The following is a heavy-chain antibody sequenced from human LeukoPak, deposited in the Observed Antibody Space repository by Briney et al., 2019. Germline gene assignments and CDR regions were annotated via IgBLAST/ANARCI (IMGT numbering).Heavy chain of an antibody. D-gene: IGHD3-10*01. J-gene: IGHJ6*03. V-gene: IGHV1-2*02. CDR1: GYTFTGYY. CDR3: ARHYYGSGSYYLPPLYYYYYYMDV. Sequence: GASVKVSCKASGYTFTGYYMHWVRQAPGQGLEWMGWINPNSGGTNYAQKFQGRVTMTRDTSISTAYMELSRLRSEDTAVYYCARHYYGSGSYYLPPLYYYYYYMDVWGKGTTVTISS. CDR2: INPNSGGT.